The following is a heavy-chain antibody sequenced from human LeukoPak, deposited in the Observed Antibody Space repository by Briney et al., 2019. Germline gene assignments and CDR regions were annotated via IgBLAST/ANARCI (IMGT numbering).Heavy chain of an antibody. V-gene: IGHV3-33*01. CDR2: IWYDGSNK. Sequence: GGSLRLSCAASGFTFSSSGMHSVRQAPGKGLEWGAVIWYDGSNKYYADSVKGRFTISRDNSKNKLYLQMNSLRAEDTAVYYCAREAEELLWFGDLADSWGQGHLVSVSS. CDR3: AREAEELLWFGDLADS. D-gene: IGHD3-10*01. J-gene: IGHJ4*02. CDR1: GFTFSSSG.